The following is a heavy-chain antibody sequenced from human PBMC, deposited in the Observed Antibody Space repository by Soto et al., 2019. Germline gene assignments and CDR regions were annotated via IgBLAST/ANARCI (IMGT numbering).Heavy chain of an antibody. CDR1: GGSISSHE. Sequence: WETLSLTCTVSGGSISSHEWSWIRQPPGKGLEWIGYIYYSGSTNYNPSLKSRVTISVDTSKNQFSLKLSSVTAADTAVYYCAREGGDYDILTGYYIGYYGMDVWGQGTTVTVSS. CDR2: IYYSGST. CDR3: AREGGDYDILTGYYIGYYGMDV. J-gene: IGHJ6*02. D-gene: IGHD3-9*01. V-gene: IGHV4-59*11.